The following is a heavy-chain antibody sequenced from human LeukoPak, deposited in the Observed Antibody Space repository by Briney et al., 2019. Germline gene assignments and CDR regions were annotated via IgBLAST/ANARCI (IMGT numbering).Heavy chain of an antibody. CDR1: GYSISSGYY. Sequence: SETLSLTCTVSGYSISSGYYWGWIRQPPGEGLEWIGSIYHSGSTYYNPSLKSRVTISVDTSKNQFSLKLSSVTAADTAVYYCARGRYSGSFDDAFDIWGQGTMVTVSS. CDR3: ARGRYSGSFDDAFDI. D-gene: IGHD1-26*01. V-gene: IGHV4-38-2*02. CDR2: IYHSGST. J-gene: IGHJ3*02.